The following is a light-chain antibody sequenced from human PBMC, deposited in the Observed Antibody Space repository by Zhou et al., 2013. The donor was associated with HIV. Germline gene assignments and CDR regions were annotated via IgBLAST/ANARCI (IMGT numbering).Light chain of an antibody. CDR2: GAS. J-gene: IGKJ1*01. V-gene: IGKV1-5*01. CDR1: HSISSW. CDR3: LQDYGYPRT. Sequence: DIQMTQSPSTVSASVGDTVTITCRASHSISSWLAWYQHKPGKAPKLLIYGASTLQSGVPSRFSGSGAGTDFTLTIAGLQSEDYATYYCLQDYGYPRTFGQGTKVEMK.